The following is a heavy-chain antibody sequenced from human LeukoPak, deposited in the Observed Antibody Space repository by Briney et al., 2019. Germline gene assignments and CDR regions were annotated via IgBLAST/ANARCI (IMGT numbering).Heavy chain of an antibody. Sequence: HSGGSLRLSCVASGFTFSTFAMSWVRQAPGKGLEWVSAISGSGGSTYYADSVKGRFTISRDNSKNTLYLQMNSLRAEDTAVYYCAKEYDSSGYLFYFDYWGQGTLVTVSS. CDR1: GFTFSTFA. CDR3: AKEYDSSGYLFYFDY. V-gene: IGHV3-23*01. CDR2: ISGSGGST. D-gene: IGHD3-22*01. J-gene: IGHJ4*02.